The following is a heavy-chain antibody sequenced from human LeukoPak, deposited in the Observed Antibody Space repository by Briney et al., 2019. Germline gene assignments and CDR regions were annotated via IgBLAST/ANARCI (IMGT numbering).Heavy chain of an antibody. CDR3: ASQSFAKFDP. V-gene: IGHV3-7*01. J-gene: IGHJ5*02. D-gene: IGHD3-16*01. Sequence: GGTLRLSCAASGFTFSSYGMSWVRQAPGKGLEWVGNIQPDGSEGYPVDSVKGRFTISRDNARNSLFLQMNSLRVEDTAVYYCASQSFAKFDPWGQGTLVIVSS. CDR1: GFTFSSYG. CDR2: IQPDGSEG.